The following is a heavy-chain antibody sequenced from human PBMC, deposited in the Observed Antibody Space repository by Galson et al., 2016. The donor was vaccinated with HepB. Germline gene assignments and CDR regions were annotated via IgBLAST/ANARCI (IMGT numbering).Heavy chain of an antibody. CDR2: IGTAGDT. D-gene: IGHD4-17*01. CDR3: ARGRRYGFGNGDYGVYYFNF. V-gene: IGHV3-13*01. J-gene: IGHJ4*02. CDR1: GFTFNTYD. Sequence: LRLSCAASGFTFNTYDMHWVRQTTGKGLEWVSGIGTAGDTYYPGAVKGRFTISRENAKNSFYLQMTSLRVGDSAVYYCARGRRYGFGNGDYGVYYFNFWGRGTLVTVSS.